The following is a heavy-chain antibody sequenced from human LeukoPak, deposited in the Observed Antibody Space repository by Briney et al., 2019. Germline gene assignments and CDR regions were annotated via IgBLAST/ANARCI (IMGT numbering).Heavy chain of an antibody. D-gene: IGHD3-22*01. CDR1: GFTFSSYA. CDR3: AKDLELVVSNYYYGMDV. Sequence: PGGSLRLSCAASGFTFSSYAMSWVRQAPGKGLEWVSAISGSGGSTYYADPVKGRFTISRDNSKNTLYLQMNSLRAEDTAVYYCAKDLELVVSNYYYGMDVWGQGTTVTVSS. V-gene: IGHV3-23*01. J-gene: IGHJ6*02. CDR2: ISGSGGST.